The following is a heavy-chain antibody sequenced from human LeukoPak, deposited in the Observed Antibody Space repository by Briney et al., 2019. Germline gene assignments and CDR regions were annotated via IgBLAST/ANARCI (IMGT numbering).Heavy chain of an antibody. CDR1: GFTFSSYE. Sequence: GGSLRLSCAASGFTFSSYEMNWVRQAPGKGLEWVSYITSSGGTIYYADSVKGRFTISGDNAKNSLYLQMNSLRAEDTAVYYCARVVGLLRYYYGMDVWGQGTTVTVSS. V-gene: IGHV3-48*03. CDR2: ITSSGGTI. J-gene: IGHJ6*02. D-gene: IGHD2/OR15-2a*01. CDR3: ARVVGLLRYYYGMDV.